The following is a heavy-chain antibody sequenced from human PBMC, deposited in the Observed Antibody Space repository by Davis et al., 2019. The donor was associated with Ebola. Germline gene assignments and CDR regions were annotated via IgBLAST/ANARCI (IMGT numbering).Heavy chain of an antibody. J-gene: IGHJ3*02. Sequence: SETLSLTCAVFGGPFTGYYWSWIRQPPGQGLEWIAEIDHSGTTNYNSSLKSRVTISVDTSKNQFSLQLISVTAADTAVYYCAFVGVNTKGDARDIWGQGTKVIVSS. CDR2: IDHSGTT. CDR3: AFVGVNTKGDARDI. D-gene: IGHD1-26*01. V-gene: IGHV4-34*01. CDR1: GGPFTGYY.